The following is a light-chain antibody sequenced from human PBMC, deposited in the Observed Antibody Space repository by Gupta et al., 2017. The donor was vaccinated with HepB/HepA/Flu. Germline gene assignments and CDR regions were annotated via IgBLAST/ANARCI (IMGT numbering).Light chain of an antibody. J-gene: IGKJ2*01. CDR3: QQSYNTPPDYT. V-gene: IGKV1-39*01. Sequence: DIQMTPFPPSLSASVGDKVTITCRASQSISSHLNWYQQKPGRAPKPLIYSASTLHRRVPSRFSGSGSGTDFTLTISSLQPEDFATSYCQQSYNTPPDYTFGHGTKLEIK. CDR1: QSISSH. CDR2: SAS.